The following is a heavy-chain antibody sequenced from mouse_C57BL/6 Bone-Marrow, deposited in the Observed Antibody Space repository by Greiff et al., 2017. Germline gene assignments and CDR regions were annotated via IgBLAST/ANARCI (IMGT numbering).Heavy chain of an antibody. CDR1: GYTFTDYY. Sequence: VQLQQSGPVLVKPGASVKMSCKASGYTFTDYYMNWVKQSHGKSLEWIGVINPYNGGTSYNQKFKGKATLTVDKSSSTAYMELNSLTSEDSAVYYCARFGKGDDCDYWGQGTTLTVSS. CDR2: INPYNGGT. V-gene: IGHV1-19*01. CDR3: ARFGKGDDCDY. J-gene: IGHJ2*01. D-gene: IGHD3-3*01.